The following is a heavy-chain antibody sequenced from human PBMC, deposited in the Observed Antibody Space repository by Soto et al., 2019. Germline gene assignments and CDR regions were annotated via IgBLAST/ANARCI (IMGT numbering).Heavy chain of an antibody. CDR2: VSPSGDST. CDR1: GFIFSTYS. J-gene: IGHJ6*02. CDR3: VKEPDV. Sequence: HPVGSLRLSCEAYGFIFSTYSMTWVRQVPGKGLEWVAAVSPSGDSTYYADSLKGRLAISRDNSKNTVFLQMNSLSADDTGLYYCVKEPDVWGQGISVTV. V-gene: IGHV3-23*01.